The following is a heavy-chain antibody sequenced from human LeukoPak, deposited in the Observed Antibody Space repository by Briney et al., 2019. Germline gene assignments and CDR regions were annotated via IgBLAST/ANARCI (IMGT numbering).Heavy chain of an antibody. CDR2: INQDGGEE. D-gene: IGHD3-10*01. Sequence: GGSLRLSCAASGFTFSTYWMNWVRQAPGKGLEWVANINQDGGEEYYVDSVKGRSTISRDNAKNSLYLQMTSLRAEDTAVYYCARDWPPPMVRGGPNYYYYMDVWGKGTTVTVSS. V-gene: IGHV3-7*01. CDR3: ARDWPPPMVRGGPNYYYYMDV. J-gene: IGHJ6*03. CDR1: GFTFSTYW.